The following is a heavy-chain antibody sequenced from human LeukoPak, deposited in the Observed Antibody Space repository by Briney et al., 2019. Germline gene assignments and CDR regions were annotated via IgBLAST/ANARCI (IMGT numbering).Heavy chain of an antibody. D-gene: IGHD3-10*01. J-gene: IGHJ4*02. Sequence: PGGSLRLSCVVSGITLSNYGMSWVRQAPGKGLEWVSGISERGGSTNYADSVKGRFIISRDTSKNTVYLQMNSLRVEDTAVYFCAKRGIVIRAVLIIGFHKEAYYFDYWGQGILVTVSS. CDR1: GITLSNYG. CDR3: AKRGIVIRAVLIIGFHKEAYYFDY. CDR2: ISERGGST. V-gene: IGHV3-23*01.